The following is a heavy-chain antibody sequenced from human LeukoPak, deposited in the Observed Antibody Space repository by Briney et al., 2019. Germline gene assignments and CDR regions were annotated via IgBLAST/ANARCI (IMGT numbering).Heavy chain of an antibody. CDR2: ISNSGGRT. CDR3: VKGGWFDY. D-gene: IGHD6-19*01. J-gene: IGHJ4*02. Sequence: GGSLRLSCAASGFTFSTYDMNWARQAPGKGLEWVSTISNSGGRTHYGDSVKGRFTISRDNSKNTLYLQMNTLRAEDTAVYHCVKGGWFDYCGQGTLVTVSS. V-gene: IGHV3-23*01. CDR1: GFTFSTYD.